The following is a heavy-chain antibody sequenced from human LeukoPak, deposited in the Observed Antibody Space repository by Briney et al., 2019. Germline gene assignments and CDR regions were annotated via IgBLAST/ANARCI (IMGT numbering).Heavy chain of an antibody. CDR3: ARQGPESWDGMDV. J-gene: IGHJ6*02. V-gene: IGHV5-51*07. Sequence: GESLKISCKGSGYSFTSYWIGWVHQMPGKGLEWMGIIYPGDSDTRYSPSFQGQVTISADKSISTAYLQWSSLKASDTAMYYCARQGPESWDGMDVWGQGTTVTVSS. CDR1: GYSFTSYW. D-gene: IGHD1-26*01. CDR2: IYPGDSDT.